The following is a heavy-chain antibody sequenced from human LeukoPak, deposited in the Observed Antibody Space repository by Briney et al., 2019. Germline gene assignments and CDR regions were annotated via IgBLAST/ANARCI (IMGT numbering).Heavy chain of an antibody. J-gene: IGHJ6*03. CDR2: IYYSGST. V-gene: IGHV4-39*01. D-gene: IGHD3-3*01. CDR3: ARAGFWSGYYTGGYYYYYVDV. Sequence: SETLSLTCTVSGGSISSSSCYWGWIRQPPGKGLEWIGSIYYSGSTYYNPSLKSRVTISVDTSKNQFSLKLSSVTAADTAVYYCARAGFWSGYYTGGYYYYYVDVWGKGTTVTVSS. CDR1: GGSISSSSCY.